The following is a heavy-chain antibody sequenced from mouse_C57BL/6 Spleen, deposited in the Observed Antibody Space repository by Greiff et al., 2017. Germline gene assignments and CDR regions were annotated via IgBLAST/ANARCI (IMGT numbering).Heavy chain of an antibody. CDR3: ARAYYKDAMDY. D-gene: IGHD2-12*01. Sequence: EVQLVESGGGLVKPGGSLKLSCAASGFTFSSYAMSWVRQTPEKRLEWVATISDGGSYTYYPDNVKGRFTISRDNAKNNLYLQMSHLKAEDTAMYYCARAYYKDAMDYWGQGTSVTVSS. CDR1: GFTFSSYA. J-gene: IGHJ4*01. CDR2: ISDGGSYT. V-gene: IGHV5-4*01.